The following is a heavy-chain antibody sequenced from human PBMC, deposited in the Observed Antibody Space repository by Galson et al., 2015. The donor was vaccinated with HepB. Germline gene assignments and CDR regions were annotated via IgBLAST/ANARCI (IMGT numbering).Heavy chain of an antibody. CDR1: GYTFSSYG. D-gene: IGHD5-18*01. V-gene: IGHV1-18*01. CDR2: ISVYNGNI. Sequence: SVKVSCKASGYTFSSYGISWVRQAPGQGLEWMGWISVYNGNINYAQKVQGRVTMTADTSTSTAYMELRSLRSDDTAVYFCARALLDTHRNDYYYYGMDVWGQGSTVTVSS. J-gene: IGHJ6*02. CDR3: ARALLDTHRNDYYYYGMDV.